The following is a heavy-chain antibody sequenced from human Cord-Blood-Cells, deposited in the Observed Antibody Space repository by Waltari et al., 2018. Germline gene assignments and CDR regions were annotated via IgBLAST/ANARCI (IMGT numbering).Heavy chain of an antibody. J-gene: IGHJ2*01. CDR1: GGTFSSYA. CDR2: IIPIFGTA. V-gene: IGHV1-69*01. D-gene: IGHD3-9*01. Sequence: QVQLVQSGAEVKKPGSSVKVSCMASGGTFSSYAISWVRQAPGQGLEWMGGIIPIFGTANYAQKFQGRVTITADESTSTAYMELSSLRSEDTAVYYCARDILTGYYWYFDLWGRGTLVTVSS. CDR3: ARDILTGYYWYFDL.